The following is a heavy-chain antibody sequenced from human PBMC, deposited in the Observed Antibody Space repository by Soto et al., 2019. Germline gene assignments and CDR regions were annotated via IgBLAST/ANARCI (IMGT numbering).Heavy chain of an antibody. CDR2: SIPFFRTA. J-gene: IGHJ6*01. D-gene: IGHD6-13*01. V-gene: IGHV1-69*01. CDR1: GGSFSSYS. Sequence: QVQLVQSGAEVKKPGSSVKVSCKASGGSFSSYSISWVRQAPGQGLEWMGGSIPFFRTANYAQKFQGRVTITADESTSTVYMELSSLRSEDTAVYYCAIGGQHRKASDYYDMDVWGQGTTVTVSS. CDR3: AIGGQHRKASDYYDMDV.